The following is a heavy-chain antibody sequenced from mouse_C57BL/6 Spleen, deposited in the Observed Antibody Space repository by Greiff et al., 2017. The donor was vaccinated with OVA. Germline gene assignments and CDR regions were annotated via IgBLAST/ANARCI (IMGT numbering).Heavy chain of an antibody. Sequence: VKLQQPGAELVRPGSSVKLSCKASGYTFTSYWMDWVKQRPGQGLEWIGNIYPSDSETHYNQKFKDKATLTVDKSSSTAYMQLSSLTSEDSAVYYCARRYYNYFDYWGQGTTLTVSS. J-gene: IGHJ2*01. V-gene: IGHV1-61*01. CDR1: GYTFTSYW. D-gene: IGHD2-12*01. CDR3: ARRYYNYFDY. CDR2: IYPSDSET.